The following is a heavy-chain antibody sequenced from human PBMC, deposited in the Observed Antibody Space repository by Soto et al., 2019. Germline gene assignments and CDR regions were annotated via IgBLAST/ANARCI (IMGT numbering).Heavy chain of an antibody. D-gene: IGHD2-15*01. V-gene: IGHV4-39*01. J-gene: IGHJ4*02. CDR2: FYYSGST. CDR1: GGSISTSSYH. Sequence: SETLSLTCTVSGGSISTSSYHWGWIRQPPGKGLEWIGNFYYSGSTYYNPSLKSRVTISVDTSRNQFSLKLTSVTAADTAVYYCERRNRGASCHFIGDYWGQGTLVTVYS. CDR3: ERRNRGASCHFIGDY.